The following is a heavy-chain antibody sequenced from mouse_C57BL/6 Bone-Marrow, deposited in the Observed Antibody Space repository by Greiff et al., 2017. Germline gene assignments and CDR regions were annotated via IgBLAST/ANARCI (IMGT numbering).Heavy chain of an antibody. CDR2: ISSSGSYT. D-gene: IGHD2-3*01. V-gene: IGHV5-6*02. Sequence: EVKLMESGGDLVKPGGSLKLSCAASGFTFSSYGMSWVRQTPDTRLEWVATISSSGSYTYYSDSGKGRFTISRDNAKNTLYLQMSSLKSEDTAMYYCARRDGYPFAYWGQGTLVTVSA. J-gene: IGHJ3*01. CDR3: ARRDGYPFAY. CDR1: GFTFSSYG.